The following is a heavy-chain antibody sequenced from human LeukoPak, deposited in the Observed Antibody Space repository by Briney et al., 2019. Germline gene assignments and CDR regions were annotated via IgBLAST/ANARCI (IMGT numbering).Heavy chain of an antibody. J-gene: IGHJ4*02. V-gene: IGHV5-51*01. CDR1: GYRFSIYW. CDR2: IYPGESDT. Sequence: GESLEISRNASGYRFSIYWLGRGRQMSGEGLEWMLIIYPGESDTIYRPSFQGHVTMSADKSNSTAYLQWGSLKASDTAIYYCVRRTTITTRGDTDYWGQGTLVTVAS. D-gene: IGHD1-1*01. CDR3: VRRTTITTRGDTDY.